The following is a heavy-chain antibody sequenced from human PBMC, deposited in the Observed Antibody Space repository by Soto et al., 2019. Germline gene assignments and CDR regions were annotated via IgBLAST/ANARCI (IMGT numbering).Heavy chain of an antibody. J-gene: IGHJ4*02. V-gene: IGHV1-69*13. Sequence: ASVKVSCKASGGTFNRNTISWVRQAPGQGLEWMGGIIPIFGTANYAQKFQGRVTITADESTNTAYMELSRLRSEDTAVYYCARQFDYDSSGYYYAYWGQGTLVTVSS. CDR2: IIPIFGTA. CDR3: ARQFDYDSSGYYYAY. CDR1: GGTFNRNT. D-gene: IGHD3-22*01.